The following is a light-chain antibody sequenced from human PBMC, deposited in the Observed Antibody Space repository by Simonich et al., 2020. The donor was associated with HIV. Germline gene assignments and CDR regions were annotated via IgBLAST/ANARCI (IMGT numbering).Light chain of an antibody. J-gene: IGKJ2*01. CDR1: QSVLYSSNNKNY. CDR3: QQYYDTPYT. Sequence: DIVMTQSPDSLTVSLGERATINCKSSQSVLYSSNNKNYLTWYQHKPGQPPKLLIYWASTRESGVPDRFSGSGSGTDFTLTISSLQAEDLAVYYCQQYYDTPYTFGQGTKLEIK. CDR2: WAS. V-gene: IGKV4-1*01.